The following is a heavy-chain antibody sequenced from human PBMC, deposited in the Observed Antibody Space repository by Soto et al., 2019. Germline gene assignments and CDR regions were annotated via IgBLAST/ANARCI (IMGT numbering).Heavy chain of an antibody. CDR3: ARLLRAYSGYGY. CDR2: IYYSGST. CDR1: GGSISSSSYY. D-gene: IGHD5-12*01. V-gene: IGHV4-39*01. Sequence: QLQLQESGPGLVKPSETLSLTCTVSGGSISSSSYYWGWIRQPPGKGLEWIGTIYYSGSTNYNPSLKSRVTISVDTSKNQFSLKLSSVTAADTAVYYCARLLRAYSGYGYWGQGTRVTVSS. J-gene: IGHJ4*02.